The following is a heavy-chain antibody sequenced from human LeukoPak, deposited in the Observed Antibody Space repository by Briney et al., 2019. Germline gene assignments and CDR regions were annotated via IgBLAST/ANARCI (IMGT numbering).Heavy chain of an antibody. CDR2: IYSGGST. Sequence: GGSLRLSCAASGFTVSSNYMSWVRQAPGKGLEWVSVIYSGGSTYYADSVKGRFTISRDNSKNTLYLQMNSLRAEDTAVYYCAKWHYYDSSGYSNPNQVGAHGTGSRAFDISGQGTMVTVSS. CDR1: GFTVSSNY. D-gene: IGHD3-22*01. V-gene: IGHV3-53*01. CDR3: AKWHYYDSSGYSNPNQVGAHGTGSRAFDI. J-gene: IGHJ3*02.